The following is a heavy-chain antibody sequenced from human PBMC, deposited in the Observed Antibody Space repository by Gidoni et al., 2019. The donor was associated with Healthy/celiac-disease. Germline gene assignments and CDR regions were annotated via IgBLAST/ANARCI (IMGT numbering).Heavy chain of an antibody. Sequence: EVQLLESGGGLVQHGGSLRLSCAASGVTFSSYAMSWVRQAPGKGLEWVSAISGSGGSTYYADSVKGRFTISRDNSKNTLYLQMNSLRAEDTAVYYCAKDQLRQPTVLDYWGQGTLVTVSS. CDR1: GVTFSSYA. D-gene: IGHD1-26*01. J-gene: IGHJ4*02. CDR3: AKDQLRQPTVLDY. CDR2: ISGSGGST. V-gene: IGHV3-23*01.